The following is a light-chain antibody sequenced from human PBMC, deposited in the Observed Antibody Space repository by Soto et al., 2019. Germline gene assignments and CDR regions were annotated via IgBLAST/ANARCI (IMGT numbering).Light chain of an antibody. J-gene: IGKJ5*01. CDR1: QSVSSR. CDR3: QHYVERSPIT. CDR2: GAS. V-gene: IGKV3-20*01. Sequence: ETVMTQSPATLSVSPGERATLSCRASQSVSSRLAWYQQKPGQAPRLLISGASSRATGIPDRFSGSGSGTDFTLTISRLEPEDFALYYCQHYVERSPITFGQGTRLEIK.